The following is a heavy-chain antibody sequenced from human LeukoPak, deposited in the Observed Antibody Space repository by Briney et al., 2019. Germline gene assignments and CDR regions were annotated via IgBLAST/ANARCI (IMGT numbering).Heavy chain of an antibody. Sequence: GESLKISCKGSGYKFTNFWMGWVRQMPGKGLEWMGIIYPGDSDTRYSPSFQGQVTISADRSISTAYLQWSSLKASDTAMYYCARLWGNSAWFDYWGQGTLVTVSS. CDR2: IYPGDSDT. CDR3: ARLWGNSAWFDY. J-gene: IGHJ4*02. D-gene: IGHD6-19*01. CDR1: GYKFTNFW. V-gene: IGHV5-51*01.